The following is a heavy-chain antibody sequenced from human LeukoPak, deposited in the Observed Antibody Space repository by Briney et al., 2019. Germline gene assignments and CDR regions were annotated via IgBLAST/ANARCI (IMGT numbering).Heavy chain of an antibody. J-gene: IGHJ4*02. CDR1: GGSFSGYY. D-gene: IGHD3-10*01. V-gene: IGHV4-34*01. CDR2: INHSGST. CDR3: ARGGPIMVRGVILDY. Sequence: SETLSLTCAVYGGSFSGYYWSWIRQPPGKGLEWIGEINHSGSTNYNPSLKSRVTISVDTSKNQSSLKLSSVTAADTAVYYCARGGPIMVRGVILDYWGQGTLVTVSS.